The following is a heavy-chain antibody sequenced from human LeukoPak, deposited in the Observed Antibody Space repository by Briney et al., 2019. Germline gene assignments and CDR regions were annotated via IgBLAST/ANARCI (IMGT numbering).Heavy chain of an antibody. CDR3: ASSTLMPTGDGIYYYYGMDV. CDR2: IIPIFGIA. J-gene: IGHJ6*02. D-gene: IGHD2-2*01. V-gene: IGHV1-69*02. CDR1: GGTFSSYT. Sequence: SVKVSCKASGGTFSSYTISWVRQAPGQGLEWMGRIIPIFGIANYAQKFQGRVTITADKSTSTAYMELSSLRSEDTAVYYCASSTLMPTGDGIYYYYGMDVWGQGTTVTVSS.